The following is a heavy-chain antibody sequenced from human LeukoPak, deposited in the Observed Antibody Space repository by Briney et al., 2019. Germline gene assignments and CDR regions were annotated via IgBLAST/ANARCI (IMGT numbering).Heavy chain of an antibody. J-gene: IGHJ4*02. CDR2: IYYSGST. V-gene: IGHV4-39*07. Sequence: ASETLSLTCTVCGGSISSSSYYWGWIRQPPGKGLEWIGSIYYSGSTYYNPSLKSRVTISVDTSKNQFSLKLSSVTAAATAVYYCARVAMGYSSSSGHWGQGTLVTVSS. CDR3: ARVAMGYSSSSGH. CDR1: GGSISSSSYY. D-gene: IGHD6-6*01.